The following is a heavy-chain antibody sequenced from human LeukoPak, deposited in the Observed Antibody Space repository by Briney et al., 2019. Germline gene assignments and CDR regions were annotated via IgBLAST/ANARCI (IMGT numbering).Heavy chain of an antibody. J-gene: IGHJ4*02. V-gene: IGHV3-30*19. Sequence: QAGGSLRLSCAASGFSFNTYGMHWVRQAPGKGLEWVAFIQYDGNNEFYADSVKGRFTISRDNSKSTLYLQMSSLRAEDTAVYYCARPAGSYGFYYFDYWGQGTLVTVSS. D-gene: IGHD3-10*01. CDR2: IQYDGNNE. CDR1: GFSFNTYG. CDR3: ARPAGSYGFYYFDY.